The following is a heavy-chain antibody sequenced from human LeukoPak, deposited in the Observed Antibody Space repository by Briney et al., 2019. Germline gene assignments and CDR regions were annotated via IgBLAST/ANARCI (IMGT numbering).Heavy chain of an antibody. D-gene: IGHD3-10*01. CDR3: ARVGSHSGSLSLIKRNYYYYYYMDV. V-gene: IGHV3-7*01. CDR1: GFTFSSYW. J-gene: IGHJ6*03. CDR2: IKQDGSEK. Sequence: GGSLRLSCAASGFTFSSYWMSWVRQAPGRGLEWVANIKQDGSEKYYVDSVKGRFTISRDNAKNSLYLQMNSLRAEDTPVYYCARVGSHSGSLSLIKRNYYYYYYMDVWGKGTTVTISS.